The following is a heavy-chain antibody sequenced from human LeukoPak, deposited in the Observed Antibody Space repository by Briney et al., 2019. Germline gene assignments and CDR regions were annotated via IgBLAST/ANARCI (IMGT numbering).Heavy chain of an antibody. CDR2: IYYSGST. Sequence: PSETLSLTRAVSGGSISSSSYYWGWIRQPPGKGLEWIGSIYYSGSTYYNPSLKSRVTISVDTSKNQFSLKLSSVTAADTAVYYCARSLLWFGEILPAFDIWGQGTMVTVSS. CDR3: ARSLLWFGEILPAFDI. D-gene: IGHD3-10*01. V-gene: IGHV4-39*07. J-gene: IGHJ3*02. CDR1: GGSISSSSYY.